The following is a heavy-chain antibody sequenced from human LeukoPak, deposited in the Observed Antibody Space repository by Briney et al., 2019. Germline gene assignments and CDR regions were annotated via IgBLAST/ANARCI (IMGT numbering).Heavy chain of an antibody. CDR1: GFTFDDYG. CDR2: INWNGGST. J-gene: IGHJ5*02. CDR3: ARVHITDRTGIAGATSFWFDP. V-gene: IGHV3-20*04. Sequence: PGGSLRLSCAASGFTFDDYGMSWVRQAPGKGLEWVSGINWNGGSTGYADSVKGRFTISRDNAKNSLYLQMNSLRAEDTALYYCARVHITDRTGIAGATSFWFDPWGQGTLVTVSS. D-gene: IGHD1-26*01.